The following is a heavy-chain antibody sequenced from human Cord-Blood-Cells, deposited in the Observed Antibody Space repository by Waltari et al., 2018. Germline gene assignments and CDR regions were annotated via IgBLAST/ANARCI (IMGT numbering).Heavy chain of an antibody. CDR3: ARREYDILTGYGY. Sequence: QVQLQQWGAGLLKPSETLSLTCAVYGGSFSGYYWSWIRQPPGKGLEWIGEINHSGSTNYNPALKSRSTIPVDPSKNQFSLKLSSVTAADTAVYYCARREYDILTGYGYWGQGTLVTVSS. CDR1: GGSFSGYY. D-gene: IGHD3-9*01. J-gene: IGHJ4*02. CDR2: INHSGST. V-gene: IGHV4-34*01.